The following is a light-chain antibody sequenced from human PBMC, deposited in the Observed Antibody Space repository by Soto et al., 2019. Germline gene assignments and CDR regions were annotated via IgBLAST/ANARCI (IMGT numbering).Light chain of an antibody. CDR3: QQYNNWPPWT. J-gene: IGKJ1*01. V-gene: IGKV3-15*01. CDR2: GAS. Sequence: EIVMTQSPATLSVSPGERATLSCRASQSVSSNLAWYQQKPGQAPRLLSYGASTRATGIPARSSGSGSGTAFTLTISSLQSEDFAVYYCQQYNNWPPWTFGQGTKVEIK. CDR1: QSVSSN.